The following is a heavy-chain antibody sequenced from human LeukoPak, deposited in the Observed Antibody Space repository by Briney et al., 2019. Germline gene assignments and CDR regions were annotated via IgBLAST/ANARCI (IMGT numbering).Heavy chain of an antibody. CDR1: GGTFSSYA. D-gene: IGHD5-12*01. CDR3: ARNNVSRIVATIRGFDY. Sequence: ASVKVSCKASGGTFSSYAISWVRQAPGQGLEWMGRIIPILGIANYAQKFQGRVTITADKSTSTAYMELSSLRSEDTAVYYCARNNVSRIVATIRGFDYWGQGTLVTVSS. J-gene: IGHJ4*02. V-gene: IGHV1-69*04. CDR2: IIPILGIA.